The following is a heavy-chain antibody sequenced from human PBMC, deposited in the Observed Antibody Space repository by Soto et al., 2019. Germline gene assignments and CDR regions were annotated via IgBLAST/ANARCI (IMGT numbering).Heavy chain of an antibody. CDR2: ISYDGSNK. J-gene: IGHJ4*02. D-gene: IGHD2-15*01. CDR3: ACGSSVGVFLAEG. Sequence: QVQLVESGGGVVQPGRSLRLSCAASGFTFSSYGMHWVRQAPGKGLEWVAVISYDGSNKYYADSVKGRFTISRDNSKNTMHLQMNSLRAEDTAVYCCACGSSVGVFLAEGWGQGTLVTVSS. V-gene: IGHV3-30*03. CDR1: GFTFSSYG.